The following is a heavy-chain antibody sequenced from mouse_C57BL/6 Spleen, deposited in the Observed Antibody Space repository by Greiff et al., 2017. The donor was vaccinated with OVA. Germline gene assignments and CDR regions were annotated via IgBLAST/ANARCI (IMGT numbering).Heavy chain of an antibody. J-gene: IGHJ3*01. CDR1: GYTFTSYG. V-gene: IGHV1-81*01. D-gene: IGHD3-2*02. CDR3: ARWAAQATWFAY. CDR2: IYPRSGNT. Sequence: VHLVESGAELARPGASVKLSCKASGYTFTSYGISWVKQRTGQGLEWIGEIYPRSGNTYYNEKFKGKATLTADKSSSTAYMELRSLTSEDSAVYFCARWAAQATWFAYWGQGTLVTVSA.